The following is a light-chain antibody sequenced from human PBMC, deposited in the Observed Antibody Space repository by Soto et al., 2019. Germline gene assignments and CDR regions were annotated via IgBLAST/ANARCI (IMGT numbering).Light chain of an antibody. V-gene: IGKV1-5*03. Sequence: IQMTQSPSTLSATVGDTVTITCRASHSISSWMAWYQQKPGKAPKLLIYKASSLESGVPSRFSGSGSGTEFTLTTSSLQPDDFATYYCQQYNSLFGQGTKVEIK. CDR3: QQYNSL. CDR1: HSISSW. J-gene: IGKJ1*01. CDR2: KAS.